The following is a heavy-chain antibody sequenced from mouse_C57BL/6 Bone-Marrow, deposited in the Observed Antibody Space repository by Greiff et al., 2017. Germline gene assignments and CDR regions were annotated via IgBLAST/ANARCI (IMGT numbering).Heavy chain of an antibody. J-gene: IGHJ3*01. Sequence: QVQLKESGAELVRPGASVTLSCKASGYTFTDYEMHWVKQTPVHGLEWIGAIDPETGGTAYNQKFKGKAILTADKSSSTAYMELRSLTSEDSAVYYCTRRFYYGCPFAYWGQGTLVTVSA. CDR1: GYTFTDYE. V-gene: IGHV1-15*01. CDR3: TRRFYYGCPFAY. CDR2: IDPETGGT. D-gene: IGHD2-2*01.